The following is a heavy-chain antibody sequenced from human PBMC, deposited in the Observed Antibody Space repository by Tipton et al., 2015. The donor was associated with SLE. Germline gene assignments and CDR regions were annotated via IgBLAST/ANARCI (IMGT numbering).Heavy chain of an antibody. CDR2: IYHSGST. V-gene: IGHV4-38-2*02. Sequence: LRLSCTVSGGSISSYYWGWIRQPPGKGLEWIGSIYHSGSTYYNPSLKSRVTISVDTSKNQFSLKLSSVTAADTAVYYCASPGIGPVYWGQGTLVTVSS. D-gene: IGHD1-26*01. CDR3: ASPGIGPVY. CDR1: GGSISSYY. J-gene: IGHJ4*02.